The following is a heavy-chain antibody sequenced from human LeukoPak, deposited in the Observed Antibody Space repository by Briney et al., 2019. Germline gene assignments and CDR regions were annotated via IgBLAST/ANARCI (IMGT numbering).Heavy chain of an antibody. D-gene: IGHD2-15*01. CDR3: ARLSLGYCSGGSCYSYYGMDV. Sequence: SPSETLSLTCTVSGGSISSYYWSWIRQPPGKGLEWIGYIYYSGSTNYNPSLKSRVTISVGTSKNQFSLKLSSVTAADTAVYYCARLSLGYCSGGSCYSYYGMDVWGQGTTVTVSS. CDR1: GGSISSYY. CDR2: IYYSGST. V-gene: IGHV4-59*08. J-gene: IGHJ6*02.